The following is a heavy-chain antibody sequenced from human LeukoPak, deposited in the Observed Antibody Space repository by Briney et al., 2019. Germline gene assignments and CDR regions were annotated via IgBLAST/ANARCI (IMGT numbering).Heavy chain of an antibody. D-gene: IGHD1-14*01. CDR2: IYYRGDI. CDR3: ATNKDRAEAD. J-gene: IGHJ4*02. CDR1: NGSIRTYY. V-gene: IGHV4-59*03. Sequence: SETLSLNCSVSNGSIRTYYWSWIRQSPGQGLEWIGNIYYRGDINYNPSLKSRVIISIDTSKNQFSLKVTSLTAADTAVYYCATNKDRAEADWGQGTLVIVSS.